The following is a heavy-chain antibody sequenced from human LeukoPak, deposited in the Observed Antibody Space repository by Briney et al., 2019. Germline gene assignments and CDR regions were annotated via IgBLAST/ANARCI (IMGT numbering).Heavy chain of an antibody. CDR3: ASSPPYDILTGSLDY. J-gene: IGHJ4*02. Sequence: SETLSLTCTVSGGSISSYYWSWIRQPAGKGLEWIGRIYTSGSTNYNPSLKSRVTMSVDTSKNQSSLKLSSVTAADTAVYYCASSPPYDILTGSLDYWGQGTLVTVSS. V-gene: IGHV4-4*07. CDR2: IYTSGST. CDR1: GGSISSYY. D-gene: IGHD3-9*01.